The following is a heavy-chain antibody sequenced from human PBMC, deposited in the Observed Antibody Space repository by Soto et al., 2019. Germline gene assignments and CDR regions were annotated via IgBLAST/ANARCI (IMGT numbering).Heavy chain of an antibody. Sequence: GGSLRLSCAASGSTFSDYYMSWIRQAPGKGLEWVSYISSSSSYTNYADSVKGRFTISRDNAKNSLYLQMNSLRAEDTAVYYCARAINYYHSSAAWFDPWGQGTLVTVSS. D-gene: IGHD3-22*01. V-gene: IGHV3-11*06. J-gene: IGHJ5*02. CDR1: GSTFSDYY. CDR3: ARAINYYHSSAAWFDP. CDR2: ISSSSSYT.